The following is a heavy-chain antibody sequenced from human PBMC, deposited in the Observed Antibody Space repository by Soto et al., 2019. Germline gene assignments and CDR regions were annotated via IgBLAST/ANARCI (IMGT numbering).Heavy chain of an antibody. Sequence: QVPLQESGPGLVKPSQTLSLTCTVSGGSISSGGYYWSWIRQHPGKGLEWIGYIYYSGSTYYNPSLKSRVTISVDTSKNQFSLKLSSVTAADTAVYYCATADNGPTTDPYYYYYYGMDVWGQGTTVTVSS. D-gene: IGHD4-4*01. V-gene: IGHV4-31*03. CDR1: GGSISSGGYY. J-gene: IGHJ6*02. CDR3: ATADNGPTTDPYYYYYYGMDV. CDR2: IYYSGST.